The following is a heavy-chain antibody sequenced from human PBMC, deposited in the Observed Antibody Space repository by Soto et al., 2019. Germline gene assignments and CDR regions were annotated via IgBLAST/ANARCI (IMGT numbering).Heavy chain of an antibody. J-gene: IGHJ6*02. CDR1: TFTFSDYY. Sequence: GSLRLSCAASTFTFSDYYMSWIRQAPGKGLEWVSYISGGGTSIYYADSVKGRFSVSRDNAKTSLYLQMNSLRADDTAVYYCAKLGSLGHPYYYGMDVWGAGPTVSVS. CDR2: ISGGGTSI. CDR3: AKLGSLGHPYYYGMDV. V-gene: IGHV3-11*01. D-gene: IGHD3-16*01.